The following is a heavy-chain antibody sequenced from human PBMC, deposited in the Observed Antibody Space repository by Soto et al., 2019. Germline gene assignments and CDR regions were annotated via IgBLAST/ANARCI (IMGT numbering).Heavy chain of an antibody. D-gene: IGHD2-21*01. J-gene: IGHJ6*02. V-gene: IGHV1-18*01. CDR1: GYTFTSYG. CDR3: ARGGESSNYYYYGMDV. CDR2: ISAYNGNT. Sequence: ASVKLSCKASGYTFTSYGISWVRQAPGQGLEWMGWISAYNGNTNYAQKLQGRVTMTTDTSTSTAYMELRSLRSDDTAVYYCARGGESSNYYYYGMDVWGQGTTVTVSS.